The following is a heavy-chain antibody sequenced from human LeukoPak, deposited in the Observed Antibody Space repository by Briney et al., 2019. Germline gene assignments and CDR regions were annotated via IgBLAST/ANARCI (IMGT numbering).Heavy chain of an antibody. D-gene: IGHD6-19*01. J-gene: IGHJ4*02. CDR2: VSGDGTTT. Sequence: GGSLRLSCAASGFTFSSYSMNWVRQAPGKGLVWVSRVSGDGTTTNYADSVKGRFTISRDNAKNTMSLQMTSLRAEDTAVYYCTMFTSGWDWGQGTLVTVSS. CDR3: TMFTSGWD. V-gene: IGHV3-74*01. CDR1: GFTFSSYS.